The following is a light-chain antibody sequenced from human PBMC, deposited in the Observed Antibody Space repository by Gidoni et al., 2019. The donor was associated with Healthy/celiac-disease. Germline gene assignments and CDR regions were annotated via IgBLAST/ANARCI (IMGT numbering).Light chain of an antibody. CDR3: QQYNNWPPIT. J-gene: IGKJ5*01. V-gene: IGKV3-15*01. Sequence: EIVMTQAPATLSVSPGERATLPCRARQSVRSKLAGYQQKPGQAPRLLIFGASTSATGIPALFSGSGSGTEFTLTLSSLQSEDFAVYFCQQYNNWPPITFGQGTRLEIK. CDR1: QSVRSK. CDR2: GAS.